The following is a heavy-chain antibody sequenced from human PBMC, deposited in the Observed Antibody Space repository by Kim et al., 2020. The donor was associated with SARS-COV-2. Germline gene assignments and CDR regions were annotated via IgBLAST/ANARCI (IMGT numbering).Heavy chain of an antibody. CDR3: ARIWAPIVAMDV. CDR1: GFSLSTSGMC. V-gene: IGHV2-70*11. D-gene: IGHD3-22*01. J-gene: IGHJ6*02. CDR2: IDWDDDK. Sequence: SGPTLVNPTQTLTLTCTFSGFSLSTSGMCVSWIRQPPGKALEWLARIDWDDDKYYSTSLKTRLTISKDTSKNQVVLTMTNMDPVDTATYYCARIWAPIVAMDVWGQGTTVTVSS.